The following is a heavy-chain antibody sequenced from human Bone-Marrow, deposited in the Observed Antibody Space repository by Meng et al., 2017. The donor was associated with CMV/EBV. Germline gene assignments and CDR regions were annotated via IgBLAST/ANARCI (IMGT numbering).Heavy chain of an antibody. Sequence: ASVKVSCKASGYTFTSYYMHWVRQAPGQGLEWMGIINPSGGSTSYAQKFQGRVTMTRDTSTSTVYMELSSLRSEDTAVYYCARGGEIAAAGTRWFDPWGQGTLVPVSS. CDR2: INPSGGST. D-gene: IGHD6-13*01. CDR3: ARGGEIAAAGTRWFDP. CDR1: GYTFTSYY. J-gene: IGHJ5*02. V-gene: IGHV1-46*01.